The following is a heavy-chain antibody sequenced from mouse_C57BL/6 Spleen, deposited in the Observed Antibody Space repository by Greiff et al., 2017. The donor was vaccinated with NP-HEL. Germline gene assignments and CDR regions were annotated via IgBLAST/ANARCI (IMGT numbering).Heavy chain of an antibody. CDR1: GYSITSGYY. CDR2: ISYDGSN. J-gene: IGHJ4*01. CDR3: ARGANWYAMDY. V-gene: IGHV3-6*01. Sequence: EVKLQESGPGLVKPSQSLSLTCSVTGYSITSGYYWNWIRQFPGNKLEWMGYISYDGSNNYNPSLKNRISITRDTSKNQFFLKLNSVTTEDTATYYCARGANWYAMDYWGQGTSVTVSS. D-gene: IGHD4-1*01.